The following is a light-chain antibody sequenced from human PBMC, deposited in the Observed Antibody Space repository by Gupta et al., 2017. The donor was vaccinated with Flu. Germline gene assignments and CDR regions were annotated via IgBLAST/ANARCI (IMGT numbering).Light chain of an antibody. CDR3: TSFTSSTTFV. CDR1: SNDVGLYDY. Sequence: QSALTQPASVSGSPGQSITISCTGTSNDVGLYDYVSWYQQYPGKAPKLMIYAVTNRPSGISSRFSASKSGNTASLTISGLHSEDEAYYYCTSFTSSTTFVFGGGTKLTVL. CDR2: AVT. J-gene: IGLJ3*02. V-gene: IGLV2-14*01.